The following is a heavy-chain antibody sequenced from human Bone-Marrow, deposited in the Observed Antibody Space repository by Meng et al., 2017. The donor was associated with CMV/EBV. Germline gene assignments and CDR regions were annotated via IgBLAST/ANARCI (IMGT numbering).Heavy chain of an antibody. J-gene: IGHJ4*02. D-gene: IGHD1-26*01. Sequence: GESLKISCAASGFTVSSSYMNWVRQAPGKGPEWVSIIYASGTAYYADSVKGRFTISRDNLKNTLYLQMESLRAEDTAVYYCARDRGELMYYFDYWGQGTLVTVSS. CDR2: IYASGTA. CDR1: GFTVSSSY. CDR3: ARDRGELMYYFDY. V-gene: IGHV3-53*01.